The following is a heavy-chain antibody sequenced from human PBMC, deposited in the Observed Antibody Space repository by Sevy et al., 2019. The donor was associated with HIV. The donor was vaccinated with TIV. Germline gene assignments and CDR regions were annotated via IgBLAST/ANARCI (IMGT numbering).Heavy chain of an antibody. V-gene: IGHV3-53*01. CDR3: ARDRHYSYGFEYYYGMDV. Sequence: GGSLRLSCAASGFTVSSNYMSWVRQAPGKGLEWVSVIYSGGSTYYADSVKGRFTISRDNSNNTLYLQMNSLRAEDTAVYYWARDRHYSYGFEYYYGMDVWGQGTTVTVSS. D-gene: IGHD5-18*01. CDR1: GFTVSSNY. CDR2: IYSGGST. J-gene: IGHJ6*02.